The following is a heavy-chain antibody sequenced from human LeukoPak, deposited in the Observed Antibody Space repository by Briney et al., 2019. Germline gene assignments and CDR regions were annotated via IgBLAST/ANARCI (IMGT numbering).Heavy chain of an antibody. J-gene: IGHJ4*02. CDR1: GFTFSSYS. CDR3: ARGFIRFLEWSPPGY. V-gene: IGHV3-21*01. CDR2: ISSSSSYI. Sequence: GGSLRLSCAASGFTFSSYSMNWVRQAPGKGLEWVSSISSSSSYIYYADSVKGRFTISRDNAKNSLYLQMNSLRAEDTAVYYCARGFIRFLEWSPPGYWGQGTLVTVSS. D-gene: IGHD3-3*01.